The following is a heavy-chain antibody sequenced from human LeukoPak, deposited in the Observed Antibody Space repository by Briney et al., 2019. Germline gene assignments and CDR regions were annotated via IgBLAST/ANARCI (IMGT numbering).Heavy chain of an antibody. V-gene: IGHV3-21*01. J-gene: IGHJ4*02. Sequence: PGGSLRLSCAASGFTFSSYSMNWVRQAPGKGLEWVSSISSSSSYIYYADSVKGRFTISRDNAKNSLYLQMNSLRAEDTAVYYCARDRASIAAAGERFDYWGQGTLVTVSS. D-gene: IGHD6-13*01. CDR1: GFTFSSYS. CDR2: ISSSSSYI. CDR3: ARDRASIAAAGERFDY.